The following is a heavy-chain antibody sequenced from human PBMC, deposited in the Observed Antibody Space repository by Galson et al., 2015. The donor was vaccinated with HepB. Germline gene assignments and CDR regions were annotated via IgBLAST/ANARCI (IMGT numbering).Heavy chain of an antibody. CDR1: GGSFSTDA. Sequence: SCKASGGSFSTDAVSWVRQAPGQGLEWVGRIIPIFATTSYAQKFQGRVTITADESTSTAFMELNSLRSEDTAVYYCARLSTTSSQGVWGQGTTVTVSS. D-gene: IGHD2-2*01. CDR3: ARLSTTSSQGV. CDR2: IIPIFATT. J-gene: IGHJ6*02. V-gene: IGHV1-69*15.